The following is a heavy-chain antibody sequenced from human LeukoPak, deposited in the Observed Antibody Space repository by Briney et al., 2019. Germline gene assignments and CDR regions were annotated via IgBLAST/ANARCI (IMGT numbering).Heavy chain of an antibody. D-gene: IGHD6-19*01. CDR3: ARRSIAVAGGNAFDI. CDR1: GGTFSNYY. V-gene: IGHV4-34*01. J-gene: IGHJ3*02. CDR2: INHSGTT. Sequence: SEALSLTCVVYGGTFSNYYWSWIRQPPGKGLEWIGEINHSGTTNYNPSLKSRVTISVDTSKNQLSLKLNSVTAADTALYYCARRSIAVAGGNAFDIWGQGTMVTVSS.